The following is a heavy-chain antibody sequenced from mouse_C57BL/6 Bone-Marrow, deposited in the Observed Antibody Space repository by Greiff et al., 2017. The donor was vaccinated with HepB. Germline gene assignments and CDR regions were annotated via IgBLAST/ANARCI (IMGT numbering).Heavy chain of an antibody. D-gene: IGHD2-4*01. CDR1: GYTFTSYW. CDR3: ARSYDYDFDY. Sequence: QVQLQQPGAELVMPGASVKLSCKASGYTFTSYWMHWVQQRPGQGLEWIGEIDPSDSYTNYNQKFKGKSTWTVDKSSSTAYMQLSSLTSEDSAVYYCARSYDYDFDYWGQGTTLTVSS. V-gene: IGHV1-69*01. J-gene: IGHJ2*01. CDR2: IDPSDSYT.